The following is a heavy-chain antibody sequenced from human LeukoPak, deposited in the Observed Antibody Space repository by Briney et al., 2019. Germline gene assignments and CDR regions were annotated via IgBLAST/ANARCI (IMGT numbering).Heavy chain of an antibody. CDR3: TLIQGWGSGSYYRDF. CDR1: GFSISNDW. D-gene: IGHD3-10*01. CDR2: VKSRSAGETT. Sequence: GGSLRLSCAASGFSISNDWMSWVRQAPGKGLEWVARVKSRSAGETTDYAAPVKGRFTISRDDSKNTLYLQMNSLKTEDTAVYYCTLIQGWGSGSYYRDFWGQGTLVIVSS. V-gene: IGHV3-15*01. J-gene: IGHJ4*02.